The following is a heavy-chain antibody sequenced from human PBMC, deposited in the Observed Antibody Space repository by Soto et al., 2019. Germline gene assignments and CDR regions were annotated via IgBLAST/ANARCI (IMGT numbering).Heavy chain of an antibody. CDR3: AVRYTDY. Sequence: GLSLRLSWVVSGFTFSAYWMTWVRQTQEKGLEWVANINEDGSQIYYVDSVRGRFTVSRDNAKNSVYLQMNSPRAEDTAVYYCAVRYTDYWGQGALVTVSS. CDR2: INEDGSQI. D-gene: IGHD1-20*01. V-gene: IGHV3-7*01. J-gene: IGHJ4*02. CDR1: GFTFSAYW.